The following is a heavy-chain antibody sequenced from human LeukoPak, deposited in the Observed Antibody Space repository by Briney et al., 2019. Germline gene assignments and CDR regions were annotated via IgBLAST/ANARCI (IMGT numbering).Heavy chain of an antibody. CDR1: GGSISSSSYY. Sequence: PSETLSLTCTVSGGSISSSSYYWAWIREPPGKRLEWIGSIYYSGSTYYNPSLKSRVTISVDTSKNQFSLKLSSVTAADTAVYYCARGLQSGSYWINWFDPWGQGTLVTVSS. CDR2: IYYSGST. V-gene: IGHV4-39*07. J-gene: IGHJ5*02. D-gene: IGHD6-6*01. CDR3: ARGLQSGSYWINWFDP.